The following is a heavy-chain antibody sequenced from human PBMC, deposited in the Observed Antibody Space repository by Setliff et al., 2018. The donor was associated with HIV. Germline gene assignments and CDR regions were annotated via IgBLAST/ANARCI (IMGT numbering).Heavy chain of an antibody. CDR1: GYSFPTYG. CDR2: ISGYSGNT. J-gene: IGHJ3*02. V-gene: IGHV1-18*01. Sequence: ASVKVSCKASGYSFPTYGIGWVRQAPGQGLEWMGWISGYSGNTEYTQNLQGRVTMTTDTSTSTAYMELRSLTSEDTAVYYCARRKTHSGSFHDAFDIWGQGTMVTVSS. CDR3: ARRKTHSGSFHDAFDI. D-gene: IGHD1-26*01.